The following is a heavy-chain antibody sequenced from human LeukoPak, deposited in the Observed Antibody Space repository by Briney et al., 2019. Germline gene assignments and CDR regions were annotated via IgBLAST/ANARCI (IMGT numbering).Heavy chain of an antibody. CDR3: ARGRVYYGSGTTATYFDY. D-gene: IGHD3-10*01. Sequence: PSETLSLTCAVYGGSFSGYYWSWIRQPPGKGLERIGEINHSGSTNYNPSLKSRVTISVDTSKNQFSLKLSSVTAADTAVYYCARGRVYYGSGTTATYFDYWGQGTLVTVSS. CDR1: GGSFSGYY. J-gene: IGHJ4*02. V-gene: IGHV4-34*01. CDR2: INHSGST.